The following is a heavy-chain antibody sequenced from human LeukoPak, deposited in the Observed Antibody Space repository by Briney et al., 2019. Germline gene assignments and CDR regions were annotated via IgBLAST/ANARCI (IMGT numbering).Heavy chain of an antibody. CDR3: AKVDQWPSDY. D-gene: IGHD6-19*01. CDR2: ISGSGGNT. V-gene: IGHV3-23*01. CDR1: GFTFSSSA. J-gene: IGHJ4*02. Sequence: GGSLRLSCAAAGFTFSSSAMSWVRQAPGKGLEWVSAISGSGGNTYYADSVKGRFTISRDSSKNTLYLQMNSLRAEDTAVYYCAKVDQWPSDYWGQGTLVTVSS.